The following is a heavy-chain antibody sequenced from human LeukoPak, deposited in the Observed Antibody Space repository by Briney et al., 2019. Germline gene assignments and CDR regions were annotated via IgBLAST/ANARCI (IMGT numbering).Heavy chain of an antibody. D-gene: IGHD4/OR15-4a*01. Sequence: GGSLRLSCAASGFTFSSYSMNWVRQAPGKGLEWVSSISSSSSYIYYADSVKGRFTISRDNAKNSLYLQMNSLRGEDTAVYYCAREANLGAFDIWGQGTMVTVSS. CDR3: AREANLGAFDI. V-gene: IGHV3-21*01. CDR1: GFTFSSYS. J-gene: IGHJ3*02. CDR2: ISSSSSYI.